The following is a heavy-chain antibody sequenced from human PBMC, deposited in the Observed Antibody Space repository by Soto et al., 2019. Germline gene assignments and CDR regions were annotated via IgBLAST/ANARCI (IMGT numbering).Heavy chain of an antibody. CDR3: ARVIAARLYYYYGMHV. J-gene: IGHJ6*02. CDR2: INAGNGNT. CDR1: GYTFTSYA. D-gene: IGHD6-6*01. V-gene: IGHV1-3*01. Sequence: QVQLVQSGAEVKKPGASVKVSCKASGYTFTSYAMHWVRQAPGQRLEWMGWINAGNGNTKYSQKFQGRVTITRDTSASTAYMELSSLRSEATAVYYCARVIAARLYYYYGMHVWGQGTTVTVSS.